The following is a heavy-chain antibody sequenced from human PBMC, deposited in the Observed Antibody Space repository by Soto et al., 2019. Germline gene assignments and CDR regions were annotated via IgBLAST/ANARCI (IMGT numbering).Heavy chain of an antibody. CDR3: ARSSIFGVVIVPDFDS. D-gene: IGHD3-3*01. Sequence: SVKVSCKASGGTFSSDAISWVRQAPGQGLEWMGGIIPMLGTINYIKKFQGRATITADESTGTAYMELRSLIPDDTAVYFCARSSIFGVVIVPDFDSWGQGTLVTVS. CDR1: GGTFSSDA. V-gene: IGHV1-69*13. J-gene: IGHJ4*02. CDR2: IIPMLGTI.